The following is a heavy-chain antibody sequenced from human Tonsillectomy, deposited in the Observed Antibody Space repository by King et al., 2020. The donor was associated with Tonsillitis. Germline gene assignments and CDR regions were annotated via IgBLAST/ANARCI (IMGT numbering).Heavy chain of an antibody. CDR2: IRYDGSNK. Sequence: HVQLVESGGGVVQPGGSLRLSCAASGFTFRNYGMHWVRQAPGKGLEWVAFIRYDGSNKYYVDSVKGRFTISRDNSKNTLYLQMNSLRAEDTAVYYCANLHGFAIAFDIWGQGTMVTVSS. CDR1: GFTFRNYG. D-gene: IGHD3-10*01. J-gene: IGHJ3*02. V-gene: IGHV3-30*02. CDR3: ANLHGFAIAFDI.